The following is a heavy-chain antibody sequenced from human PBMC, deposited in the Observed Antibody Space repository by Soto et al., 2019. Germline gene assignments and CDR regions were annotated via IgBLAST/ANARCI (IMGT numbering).Heavy chain of an antibody. CDR2: ISHDGSNK. V-gene: IGHV3-30*04. D-gene: IGHD2-21*01. CDR3: ARDLIPHCAGVGESTVDS. Sequence: GGSLRLSCAASGFTFSSYAMHWVRQAPGKGMEWVAVISHDGSNKYYADSVKGRFTISRDNSKNTLYLQMNSLRAEDADVYFCARDLIPHCAGVGESTVDSWGQGTLVTVSS. J-gene: IGHJ4*01. CDR1: GFTFSSYA.